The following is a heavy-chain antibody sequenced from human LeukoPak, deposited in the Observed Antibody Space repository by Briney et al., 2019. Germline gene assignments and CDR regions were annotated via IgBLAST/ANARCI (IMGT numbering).Heavy chain of an antibody. Sequence: ASVKVSCKASGYTFTSYDINWVRQATGQGLEWMGWISAYNGNTNYAQKLQGRVTMTTDTSTSTAYMELRSLRSDDTAVYYCARAYYDILTGPDYWGQGTLVTVSS. J-gene: IGHJ4*02. CDR2: ISAYNGNT. V-gene: IGHV1-18*01. CDR1: GYTFTSYD. CDR3: ARAYYDILTGPDY. D-gene: IGHD3-9*01.